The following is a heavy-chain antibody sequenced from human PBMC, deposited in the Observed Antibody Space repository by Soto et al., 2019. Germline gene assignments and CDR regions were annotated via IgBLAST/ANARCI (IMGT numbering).Heavy chain of an antibody. CDR2: ISGSGGST. CDR1: GFTFSSYA. CDR3: AKDTHPDYDILTGYLLPLGAFDI. J-gene: IGHJ3*02. V-gene: IGHV3-23*01. Sequence: PGGSLRLSCAASGFTFSSYAMSWVRQAPGKGLEWVSAISGSGGSTYYADSVKGRFTISRDNSKNTLYLQMNSLRAEDTAVYYCAKDTHPDYDILTGYLLPLGAFDIWGQGTMVTVSS. D-gene: IGHD3-9*01.